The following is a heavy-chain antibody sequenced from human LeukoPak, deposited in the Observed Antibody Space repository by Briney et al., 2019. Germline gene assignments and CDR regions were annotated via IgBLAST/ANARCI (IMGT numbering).Heavy chain of an antibody. CDR1: GGSISSYY. V-gene: IGHV4-59*01. J-gene: IGHJ6*02. CDR2: IYYSGST. CDR3: ARGRPVYYYYGMDV. D-gene: IGHD6-6*01. Sequence: PSETLSLTCTVSGGSISSYYWSWLRQPPGKGLEWIGYIYYSGSTNYKPSLKSRVTISVDTSRSQFSLKLSSVTAADTAVYYCARGRPVYYYYGMDVWGQGTTVTVSS.